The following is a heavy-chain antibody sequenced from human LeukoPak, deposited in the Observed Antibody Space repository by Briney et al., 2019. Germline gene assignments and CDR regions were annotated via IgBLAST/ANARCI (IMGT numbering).Heavy chain of an antibody. CDR1: GGSFSGYY. V-gene: IGHV4-34*01. Sequence: PSETLSLTCAINGGSFSGYYWSWIRKPPGKVLEWIGEINHSGSTNYNPSRKSRVTISVDTSKNQFSLKLSSVTAADTAVYYCARGSHYYDSSGYYYKLFDPWGQGTLVTVSS. J-gene: IGHJ5*02. CDR2: INHSGST. D-gene: IGHD3-22*01. CDR3: ARGSHYYDSSGYYYKLFDP.